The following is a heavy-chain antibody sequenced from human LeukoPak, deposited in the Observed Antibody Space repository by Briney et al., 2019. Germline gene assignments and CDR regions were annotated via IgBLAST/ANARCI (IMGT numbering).Heavy chain of an antibody. J-gene: IGHJ3*02. CDR2: IRYDGSNK. D-gene: IGHD3/OR15-3a*01. CDR1: GCTFSSYG. V-gene: IGHV3-30*02. CDR3: ARAADFGFDI. Sequence: GGSLRLPCAASGCTFSSYGMHWVRQAPGKGLEWVAFIRYDGSNKYYADSVKGRFTISRDNSKNTLYLQMNSLRTEDTAVYYCARAADFGFDIWGQGTMLTVSS.